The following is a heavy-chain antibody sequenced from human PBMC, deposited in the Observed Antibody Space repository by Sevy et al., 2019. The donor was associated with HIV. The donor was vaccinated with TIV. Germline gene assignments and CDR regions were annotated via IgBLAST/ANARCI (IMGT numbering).Heavy chain of an antibody. CDR1: GYTLSKLS. Sequence: ASVKVSCMVSGYTLSKLSMHWVRQAPGKGPEWMGGFDPEDGETIYAQKFQGRVTMTEDTSTDTAYMERSRLSSEDTAVYYCATLDFWSDYPLYGMDVWGQGTTVTVSS. CDR2: FDPEDGET. J-gene: IGHJ6*02. V-gene: IGHV1-24*01. CDR3: ATLDFWSDYPLYGMDV. D-gene: IGHD3-3*01.